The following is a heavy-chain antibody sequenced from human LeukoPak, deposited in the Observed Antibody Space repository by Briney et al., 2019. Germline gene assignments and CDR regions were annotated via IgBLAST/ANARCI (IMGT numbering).Heavy chain of an antibody. J-gene: IGHJ3*02. CDR2: ISSSSSYI. D-gene: IGHD3-9*01. CDR1: GFTFSSYS. Sequence: GGSLRLSCAASGFTFSSYSMNWVRQAPGKGLEWVSSISSSSSYIYYADSVKGRFTISRDNAKNSLYLQMNSLRAEDTAVYYCARGPNYDKAFDIWGQGTMVTVSS. V-gene: IGHV3-21*01. CDR3: ARGPNYDKAFDI.